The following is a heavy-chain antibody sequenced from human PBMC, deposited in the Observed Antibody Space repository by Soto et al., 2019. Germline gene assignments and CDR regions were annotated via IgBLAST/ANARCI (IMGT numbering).Heavy chain of an antibody. Sequence: QVQLVQSGAEVKKPGSSVKVSCKASGGTFSSYAISWVRQAPGQGLEWMGGIIPIFGTANYAQKFQGRVTITADKSTVTAVMELSSLRSEDTAVYYCASPIHYYDSSGSDYWGQGPLVTVSS. V-gene: IGHV1-69*06. J-gene: IGHJ4*02. CDR1: GGTFSSYA. CDR2: IIPIFGTA. D-gene: IGHD3-22*01. CDR3: ASPIHYYDSSGSDY.